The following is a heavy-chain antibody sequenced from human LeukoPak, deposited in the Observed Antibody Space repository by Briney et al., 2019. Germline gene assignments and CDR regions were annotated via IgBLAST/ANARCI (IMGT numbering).Heavy chain of an antibody. CDR2: ITWSSGTM. CDR3: AKDTRAGVSGSFDY. V-gene: IGHV3-9*01. J-gene: IGHJ4*02. CDR1: GFTFDDYA. Sequence: GRSLRLSCTASGFTFDDYAMHWVRQAPGKGLEWVSGITWSSGTMVYADSVKGRFTISRDNAKNSLYLQMNSLRDEDTALYYCAKDTRAGVSGSFDYWGQGTLVTVPS. D-gene: IGHD5-12*01.